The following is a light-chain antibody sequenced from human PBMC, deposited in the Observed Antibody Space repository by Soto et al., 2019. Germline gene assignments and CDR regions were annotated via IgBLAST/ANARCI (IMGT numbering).Light chain of an antibody. CDR3: MQALQNPVT. J-gene: IGKJ5*01. V-gene: IGKV2-28*01. Sequence: DIVMTQSPLSLPVTPGEPASISCRSSQSLLHLNGNNYLDWYLQKPGQSPQLLIYLGSNRVSGVPDRFSGSGSGTDFTLKISRVEAEDVGIYYCMQALQNPVTFGQGTRLEIK. CDR1: QSLLHLNGNNY. CDR2: LGS.